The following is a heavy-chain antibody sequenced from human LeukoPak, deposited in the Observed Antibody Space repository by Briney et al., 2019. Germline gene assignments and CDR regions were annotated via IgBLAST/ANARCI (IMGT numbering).Heavy chain of an antibody. J-gene: IGHJ4*02. V-gene: IGHV3-21*01. CDR1: GFTFSSYS. D-gene: IGHD3-3*01. CDR3: ARARFLEWLPNFDY. Sequence: GGSLRLSCAASGFTFSSYSMNWVRQAPGKGLEWVSSISSSSYIYYADSVKGRFTISRDNAKNSLYLQMNSLRAEDTAVYYCARARFLEWLPNFDYWGQGTLVTVSS. CDR2: ISSSSYI.